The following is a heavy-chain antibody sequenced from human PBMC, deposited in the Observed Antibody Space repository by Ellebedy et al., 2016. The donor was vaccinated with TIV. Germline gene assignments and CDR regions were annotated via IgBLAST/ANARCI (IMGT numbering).Heavy chain of an antibody. J-gene: IGHJ3*02. V-gene: IGHV3-48*04. CDR3: ANGAYDI. Sequence: PGGSLRLSCAASGFTFSGYWMSWVRQAPGKGLEWVSYISSTGTTIYYADSVKGRFTISRDNAKISLYLLMNSLTAEDTAVYYCANGAYDIWGQGTMVTVSP. CDR2: ISSTGTTI. CDR1: GFTFSGYW.